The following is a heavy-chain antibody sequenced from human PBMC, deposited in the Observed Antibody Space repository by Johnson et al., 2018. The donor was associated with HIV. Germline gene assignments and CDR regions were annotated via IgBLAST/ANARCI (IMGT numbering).Heavy chain of an antibody. CDR2: INWNSGSI. D-gene: IGHD6-6*01. Sequence: VQLVESGGGVVRPGGSLRLSCAASGFTFDDYGMSWVRQAPGKGLEWVSGINWNSGSIGYADSVKGRFTISRDNAKNSLYLQMNSLRAEDTAVYYCAKGRSSSGTDALDIWGQGTMVTVSS. J-gene: IGHJ3*02. CDR3: AKGRSSSGTDALDI. V-gene: IGHV3-20*04. CDR1: GFTFDDYG.